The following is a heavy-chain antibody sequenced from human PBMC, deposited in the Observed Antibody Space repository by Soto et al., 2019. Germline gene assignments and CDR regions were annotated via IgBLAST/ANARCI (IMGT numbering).Heavy chain of an antibody. V-gene: IGHV4-4*07. Sequence: SETLSLTCTVSGGSISSYYWSWIRQPAGKGLAWIGRIYTSGSTNYNPSLKSRVTMSVDTSKNQFSLKLSSVTAADTAVYYCASAQFEYGDYRLDYWGQGTLVTVSS. D-gene: IGHD4-17*01. CDR1: GGSISSYY. J-gene: IGHJ4*02. CDR3: ASAQFEYGDYRLDY. CDR2: IYTSGST.